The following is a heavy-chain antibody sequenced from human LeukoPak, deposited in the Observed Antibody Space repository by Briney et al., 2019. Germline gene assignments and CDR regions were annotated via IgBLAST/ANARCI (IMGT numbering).Heavy chain of an antibody. V-gene: IGHV4-59*01. CDR2: IYYSGST. D-gene: IGHD3-9*01. CDR1: GGFISIYY. CDR3: ARARYFDWLLDFDY. J-gene: IGHJ4*02. Sequence: SETLSLTCTVYGGFISIYYWSWIRQPPGKRLEWIGYIYYSGSTNYNPSLKSRVTISVDTSKNQFSLKLSSVTAADTAVYYCARARYFDWLLDFDYWGQGTLVTVSS.